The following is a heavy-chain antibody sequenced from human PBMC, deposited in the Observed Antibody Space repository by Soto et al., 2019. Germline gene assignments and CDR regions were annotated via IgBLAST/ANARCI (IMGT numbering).Heavy chain of an antibody. Sequence: QVQLVESGGGVVQPGRSLRLSCAASGFTFSSYGMHWVRQAPGKGLEWVAVIWYDGSNKYYADSVKGRFTISRDNSKNTLYLKMNSLRAEDTAVYYCASSPKSSGGSWHEDYFDYWGQGTLVTVSS. CDR1: GFTFSSYG. V-gene: IGHV3-33*01. J-gene: IGHJ4*02. D-gene: IGHD2-15*01. CDR2: IWYDGSNK. CDR3: ASSPKSSGGSWHEDYFDY.